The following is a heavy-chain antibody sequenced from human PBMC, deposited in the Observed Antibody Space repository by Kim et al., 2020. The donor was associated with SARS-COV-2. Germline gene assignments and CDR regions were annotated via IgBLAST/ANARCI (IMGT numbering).Heavy chain of an antibody. Sequence: GGSLRLSCAASGFTFSSYAMHWVRQAPGKGLEWVAVISYDGSNKYYADSVKGRFTISRDNSKNTLYLQMNSLRAEDTAVYYCARDWGMTTVTSDAFDIWGQGTMVTVSS. J-gene: IGHJ3*02. CDR2: ISYDGSNK. CDR1: GFTFSSYA. CDR3: ARDWGMTTVTSDAFDI. V-gene: IGHV3-30-3*01. D-gene: IGHD4-17*01.